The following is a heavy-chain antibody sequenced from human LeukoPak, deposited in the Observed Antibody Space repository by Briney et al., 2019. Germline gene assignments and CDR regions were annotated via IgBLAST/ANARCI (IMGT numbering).Heavy chain of an antibody. D-gene: IGHD3-10*01. CDR3: ARDSPNYYGSGSYPH. CDR2: ISGSSSYI. CDR1: RFTFSNFA. Sequence: PGGSLRLSCAASRFTFSNFAMSWVRQAPGKGLEWVSTISGSSSYIYYADSVKGRFTISRDNAKNSLYLQMNSLRAEDTAVHYCARDSPNYYGSGSYPHWGQGTLVTVSS. V-gene: IGHV3-21*01. J-gene: IGHJ4*02.